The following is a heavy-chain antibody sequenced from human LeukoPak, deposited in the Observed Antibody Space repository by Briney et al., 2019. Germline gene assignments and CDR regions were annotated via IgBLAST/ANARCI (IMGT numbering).Heavy chain of an antibody. Sequence: ASVKVSCKASGYTFTSSYMHWVRQAPGQGLEWMGIINLGGGSTIYAQKFQGRVTMTRVTSTSTVYMELSSLRSEDTAVYYCATGGTDDYWGQGTLVTVSS. CDR2: INLGGGST. CDR1: GYTFTSSY. V-gene: IGHV1-46*03. J-gene: IGHJ4*02. D-gene: IGHD1-26*01. CDR3: ATGGTDDY.